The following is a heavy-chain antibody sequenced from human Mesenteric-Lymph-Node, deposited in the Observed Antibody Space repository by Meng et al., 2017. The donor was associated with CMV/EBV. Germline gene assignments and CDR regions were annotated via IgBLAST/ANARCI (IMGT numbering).Heavy chain of an antibody. CDR3: ARDQGADGFDP. CDR2: ISHSGFT. Sequence: LTCAVYGGSFSDYYWTWIRQPPGKGLEWIGEISHSGFTNHNPSLKSRVTISIDTSKNHFSLRLSSVTAADTAVYYCARDQGADGFDPWGQGTLVTVSS. V-gene: IGHV4-34*01. CDR1: GGSFSDYY. J-gene: IGHJ5*02.